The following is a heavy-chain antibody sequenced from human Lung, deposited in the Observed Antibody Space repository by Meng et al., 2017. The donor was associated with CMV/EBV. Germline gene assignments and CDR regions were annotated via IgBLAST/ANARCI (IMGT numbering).Heavy chain of an antibody. CDR1: GYTLTTYG. V-gene: IGHV1-8*01. CDR2: VNPYNGDG. D-gene: IGHD4-17*01. CDR3: VRAVHGLEI. J-gene: IGHJ6*02. Sequence: ASVKVSCKASGYTLTTYGINWVRQAPGQGLEWMGWVNPYNGDGGYAQRFQGRVTVTTDTSINTAYLELTSLRSDDTAVYYCVRAVHGLEIWGQGTKVTVSS.